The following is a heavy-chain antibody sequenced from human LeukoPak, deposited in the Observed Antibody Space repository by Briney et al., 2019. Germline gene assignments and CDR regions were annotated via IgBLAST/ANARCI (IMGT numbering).Heavy chain of an antibody. CDR3: VRDRGYGSNSGPFDY. Sequence: SETLSLTCTVSGASMNSGSYYWTWIRQPAGKGLEWIGRIYTTGSTNYNPSLKSRLTISLDMSKNQFSLRLNSVTAADTAVYYCVRDRGYGSNSGPFDYWGQGTLVTVST. J-gene: IGHJ4*02. V-gene: IGHV4-61*02. CDR2: IYTTGST. CDR1: GASMNSGSYY. D-gene: IGHD4-23*01.